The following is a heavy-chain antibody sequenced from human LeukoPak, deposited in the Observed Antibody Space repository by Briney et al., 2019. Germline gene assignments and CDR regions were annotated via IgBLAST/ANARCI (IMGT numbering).Heavy chain of an antibody. D-gene: IGHD5-24*01. CDR3: ARGGGRWLQLSVADYYGMDV. V-gene: IGHV1-69*04. Sequence: SVTVSCKASGGTFSSYAISWVRQAPGQGLEWMGRIIPVLGITNYAQKFQGRVTITADKSTSTADMELSSLRSEDTAVYYCARGGGRWLQLSVADYYGMDVWGRGTTVTVSS. CDR1: GGTFSSYA. J-gene: IGHJ6*02. CDR2: IIPVLGIT.